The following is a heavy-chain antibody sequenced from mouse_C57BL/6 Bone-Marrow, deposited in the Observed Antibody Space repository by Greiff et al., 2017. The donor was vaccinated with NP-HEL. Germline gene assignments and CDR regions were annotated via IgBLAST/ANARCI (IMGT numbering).Heavy chain of an antibody. Sequence: EVQLQQSGPGLVKPSQSLSLTCSVTGYSITSGYYWNWIRQFPGNKLEWMGYISYDGSNNYNPSLKNRISITRDTSKNQFFLKLNSVTTEDTATYYCARDLPFYYYGSSPYYAMDYWGQGTSVTVSS. D-gene: IGHD1-1*01. CDR2: ISYDGSN. CDR3: ARDLPFYYYGSSPYYAMDY. J-gene: IGHJ4*01. V-gene: IGHV3-6*01. CDR1: GYSITSGYY.